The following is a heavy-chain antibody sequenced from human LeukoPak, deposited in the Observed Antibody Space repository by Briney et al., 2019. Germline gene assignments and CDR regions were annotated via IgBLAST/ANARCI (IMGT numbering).Heavy chain of an antibody. CDR2: IYYSGST. CDR1: GGSISSSSYY. J-gene: IGHJ4*02. CDR3: VRLSPMTPDY. Sequence: SETLSLTCTVSGGSISSSSYYWGWIRQPPGKGLEWIGSIYYSGSTYYNPSLKSRVTISVDTSKNQFSLKLSSVTAADTAVYYCVRLSPMTPDYWGQGTLVTVSS. V-gene: IGHV4-39*01. D-gene: IGHD3-22*01.